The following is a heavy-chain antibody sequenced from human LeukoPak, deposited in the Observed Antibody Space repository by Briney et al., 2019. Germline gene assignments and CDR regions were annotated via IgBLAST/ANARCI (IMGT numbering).Heavy chain of an antibody. CDR2: INPSGGSA. J-gene: IGHJ6*03. Sequence: ASVKVSCKASGYTFTSYYMHWVRQAPGQGLEWMGIINPSGGSASYAQKFQGRVTMARDMSTSTVYMELSSLRSEDTAVYYCARETLRGYSYGNYYMDVWGKGTTVTVSS. CDR3: ARETLRGYSYGNYYMDV. D-gene: IGHD5-18*01. CDR1: GYTFTSYY. V-gene: IGHV1-46*01.